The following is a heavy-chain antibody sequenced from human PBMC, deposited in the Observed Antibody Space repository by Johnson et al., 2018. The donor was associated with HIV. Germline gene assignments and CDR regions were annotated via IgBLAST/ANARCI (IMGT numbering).Heavy chain of an antibody. CDR2: ISYDGSNQ. V-gene: IGHV3-30*14. CDR1: GFTFSSYA. Sequence: VQLVESGGGVVQPGRSLRLSCAASGFTFSSYAMHWVRQAPGKGLEWVAVISYDGSNQYHADSVKGRFTISRDNSKNTLYLQMNSLIAEDTAVYYCPVDTEAFDIWGQGTMVTVSS. CDR3: PVDTEAFDI. D-gene: IGHD1-14*01. J-gene: IGHJ3*02.